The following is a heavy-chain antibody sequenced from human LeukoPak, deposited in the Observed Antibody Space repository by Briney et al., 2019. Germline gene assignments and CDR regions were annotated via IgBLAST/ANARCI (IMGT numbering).Heavy chain of an antibody. Sequence: SETLSLTCTVSGGSISSYYWSWIRQPPGKGLEWIGFIYYSGSTNYNPSLKSRVTISVDTSKNQFSLKLSSVTAADTAVYYCASSGWYWRQGWFDPWGQGTLVTVSS. J-gene: IGHJ5*02. CDR2: IYYSGST. D-gene: IGHD6-19*01. CDR1: GGSISSYY. CDR3: ASSGWYWRQGWFDP. V-gene: IGHV4-59*01.